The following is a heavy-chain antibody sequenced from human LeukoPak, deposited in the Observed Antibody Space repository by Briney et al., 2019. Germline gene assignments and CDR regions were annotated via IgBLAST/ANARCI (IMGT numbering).Heavy chain of an antibody. D-gene: IGHD2-21*02. V-gene: IGHV3-7*01. CDR2: ISQDESEK. J-gene: IGHJ3*02. CDR1: GFTFSGYW. CDR3: AREPYIVVVTAPDAFDI. Sequence: PGGSLRLSCAASGFTFSGYWMSWARQAPGKGLEWVANISQDESEKHYVDSVKGRFTISRDNAKNTLYLQMNSLRAEDTAVYYCAREPYIVVVTAPDAFDIWGQGTMVTVSS.